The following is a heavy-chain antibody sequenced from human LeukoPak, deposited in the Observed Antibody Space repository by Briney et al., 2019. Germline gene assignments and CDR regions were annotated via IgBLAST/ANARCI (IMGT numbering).Heavy chain of an antibody. V-gene: IGHV3-30*03. CDR2: ISYDGSNK. Sequence: GGSLRLSCAASGFTFSRTGMHWVRQAPGKGLEWVAVISYDGSNKYYAESARGRFTISRDNSKNTVYLQMNNLRAEDTAVYYCARDRLNDYGDYGGWFDPWGQGTLVTVSS. J-gene: IGHJ5*02. CDR1: GFTFSRTG. CDR3: ARDRLNDYGDYGGWFDP. D-gene: IGHD4-17*01.